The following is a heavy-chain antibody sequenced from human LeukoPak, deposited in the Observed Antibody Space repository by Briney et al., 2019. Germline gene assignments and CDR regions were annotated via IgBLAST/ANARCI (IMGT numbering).Heavy chain of an antibody. J-gene: IGHJ4*02. Sequence: GGSLRLSCVDSGFTFTNAWMSWVRQAPGKGLEWIGRIKSKTDGETTNYAGPVRGRFTISRDDSKSAVYLQMNSLKIEDTAVYYCTTDLGTYYHGSQRLIPIDYWGQGTLVPVSS. D-gene: IGHD3-10*01. CDR2: IKSKTDGETT. V-gene: IGHV3-15*01. CDR1: GFTFTNAW. CDR3: TTDLGTYYHGSQRLIPIDY.